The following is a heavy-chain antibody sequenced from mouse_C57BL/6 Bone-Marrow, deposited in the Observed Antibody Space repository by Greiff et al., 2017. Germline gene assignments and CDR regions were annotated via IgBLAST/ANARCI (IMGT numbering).Heavy chain of an antibody. J-gene: IGHJ2*01. V-gene: IGHV1-55*01. CDR1: GYTFTSYW. Sequence: QVQLQQPGAELVQPGASVTMSCQASGYTFTSYWITWVKPRPGHGLEWIGDMYPGSGSTNYNEKFKSKATLTVDTSSSTAYMQLSSLTSEDSAVYYWARFGYWGQGTTLTVSS. CDR2: MYPGSGST. CDR3: ARFGY.